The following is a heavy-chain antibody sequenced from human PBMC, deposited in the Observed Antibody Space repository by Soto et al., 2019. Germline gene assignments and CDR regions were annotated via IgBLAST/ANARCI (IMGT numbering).Heavy chain of an antibody. Sequence: SETLSLTCTVSGGSISSSSYYWGWIRQPPGKGLEWIGSIYYSGSTYYNPSLKSRVTISVDTSKNQFSLKLSSVTAADTAVYYCARGNSGYDDYWGQGTLVTVSS. J-gene: IGHJ4*02. CDR1: GGSISSSSYY. V-gene: IGHV4-39*01. CDR3: ARGNSGYDDY. D-gene: IGHD5-12*01. CDR2: IYYSGST.